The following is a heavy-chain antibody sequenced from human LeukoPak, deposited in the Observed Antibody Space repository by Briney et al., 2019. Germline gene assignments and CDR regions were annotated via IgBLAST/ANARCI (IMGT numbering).Heavy chain of an antibody. CDR2: INADNGNT. V-gene: IGHV1-3*01. Sequence: ASVQVSCKASGYTFTNDAIHWVRQAPGQRLEWMGWINADNGNTKYSQKFQGRVTITRDTSASTVYMELSSLRSEDTTVYYCARSPRGTYELHYWGQGTLVTVSS. CDR3: ARSPRGTYELHY. J-gene: IGHJ4*02. CDR1: GYTFTNDA. D-gene: IGHD2-15*01.